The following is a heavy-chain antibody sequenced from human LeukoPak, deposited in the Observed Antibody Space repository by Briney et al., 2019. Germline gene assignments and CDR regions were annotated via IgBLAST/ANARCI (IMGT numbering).Heavy chain of an antibody. V-gene: IGHV4-34*01. Sequence: PSETLSLTCVVYGGSFSRYFWSWIRQPPGKGLEWIGEIDDSGSTNYNPSLKSRGAISVDRSKSQISLRLTSVTAADTAVYYCASLHQVRGVTVFDYWGPGTLVTVSS. CDR1: GGSFSRYF. CDR3: ASLHQVRGVTVFDY. J-gene: IGHJ4*02. CDR2: IDDSGST. D-gene: IGHD3-10*01.